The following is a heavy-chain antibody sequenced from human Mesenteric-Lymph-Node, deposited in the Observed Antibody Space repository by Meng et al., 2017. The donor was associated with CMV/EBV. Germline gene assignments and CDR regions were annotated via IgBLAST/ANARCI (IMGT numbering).Heavy chain of an antibody. CDR2: ISSTSNYI. CDR3: ARGPIDYDSSGYYSAYGMDV. D-gene: IGHD3-22*01. Sequence: GESLKISCAASGFTFSDYSLNWVRQAPGKGLEWVSYISSTSNYIYYADSMKGRFTISRDNAKNSLFLQMNSLRAEDTAVYYCARGPIDYDSSGYYSAYGMDVWGQGTTVTVSS. J-gene: IGHJ6*02. CDR1: GFTFSDYS. V-gene: IGHV3-21*01.